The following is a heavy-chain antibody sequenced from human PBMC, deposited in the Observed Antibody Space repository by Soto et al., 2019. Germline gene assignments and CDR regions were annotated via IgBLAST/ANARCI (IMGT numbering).Heavy chain of an antibody. J-gene: IGHJ4*02. CDR1: GGPSSSYS. V-gene: IGHV1-69*13. CDR3: ASGGDVLSYFDY. CDR2: IIPIFGTA. D-gene: IGHD3-16*01. Sequence: ASVKVSCKASGGPSSSYSISWVRQAPGQGLEWMGGIIPIFGTANYAQKFQGRVTITADESTSTAYMELSSLRSEDTAVYYCASGGDVLSYFDYWGQGTLVTVSS.